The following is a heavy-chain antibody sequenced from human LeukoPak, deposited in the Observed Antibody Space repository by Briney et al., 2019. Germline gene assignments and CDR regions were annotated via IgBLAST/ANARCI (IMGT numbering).Heavy chain of an antibody. CDR3: ARRKRGSGGPFDS. V-gene: IGHV4-59*08. Sequence: SETLSLTCSVSGGSISDYYWSWIRLSPGTGLEWIGYMDYSGSAAYNPSLRGRVTISIDTSKKQFSLEVTSVTAADTAVYFCARRKRGSGGPFDSWSHGTLVTVSS. CDR1: GGSISDYY. D-gene: IGHD6-19*01. J-gene: IGHJ4*01. CDR2: MDYSGSA.